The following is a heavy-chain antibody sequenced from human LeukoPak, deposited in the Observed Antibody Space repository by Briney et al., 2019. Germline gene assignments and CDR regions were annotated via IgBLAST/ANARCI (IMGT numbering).Heavy chain of an antibody. Sequence: PSETLSLTCTVSGGSISSYYWSWIRQPPGKGLEWIGYIYYSGSTIYNPSLKSRVTISVDTSKNQFSLKLSSVTAADTAVYYCARYGDNVFDLWGQGTLVTVSS. CDR3: ARYGDNVFDL. J-gene: IGHJ4*02. CDR2: IYYSGST. D-gene: IGHD4-17*01. V-gene: IGHV4-59*01. CDR1: GGSISSYY.